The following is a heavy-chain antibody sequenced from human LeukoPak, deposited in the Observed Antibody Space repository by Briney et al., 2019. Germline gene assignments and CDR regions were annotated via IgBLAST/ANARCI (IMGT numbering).Heavy chain of an antibody. V-gene: IGHV4-34*01. J-gene: IGHJ6*03. CDR2: INHSGSI. CDR3: ARDTHSSGWYGGIWTYYYYYMDV. D-gene: IGHD6-19*01. CDR1: GGSFSGYF. Sequence: SSETLSLTCAVFGGSFSGYFWNWIRQPPGKGLEWIGEINHSGSINYNSSLKSRVTISVDTSKNQFSLKVSSVTAADTAVYYCARDTHSSGWYGGIWTYYYYYMDVWGKGTTATISS.